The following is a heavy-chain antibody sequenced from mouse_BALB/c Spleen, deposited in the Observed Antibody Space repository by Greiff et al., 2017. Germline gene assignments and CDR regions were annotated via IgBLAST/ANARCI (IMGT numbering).Heavy chain of an antibody. V-gene: IGHV1-80*01. CDR1: GYAFSSYW. D-gene: IGHD2-4*01. CDR3: ARYDYDRYFDY. J-gene: IGHJ2*01. CDR2: IYPGDGDT. Sequence: QVHVKQSGAELVRPGSSVKISCKASGYAFSSYWMNWVKQRPGQGLEWIGQIYPGDGDTNYNGKFKGKATLTADKSSSTAYMQLSSLTSEDSAVYFCARYDYDRYFDYWGQGTTLTVSS.